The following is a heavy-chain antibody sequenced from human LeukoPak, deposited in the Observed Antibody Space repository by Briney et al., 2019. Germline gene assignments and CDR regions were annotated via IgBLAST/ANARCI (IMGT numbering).Heavy chain of an antibody. CDR2: IWYDGSHK. CDR1: GFIFSNYG. Sequence: GGSLRLSCAASGFIFSNYGMHWVRQAPGKGLEWVAVIWYDGSHKFYADSVTGRFTISRDNSKNTLYLQMNSLRAEDTAVYYCAKDGPPHTMVRGVIQYYFDYWGPGTLVTVSS. CDR3: AKDGPPHTMVRGVIQYYFDY. D-gene: IGHD3-10*01. V-gene: IGHV3-33*06. J-gene: IGHJ4*02.